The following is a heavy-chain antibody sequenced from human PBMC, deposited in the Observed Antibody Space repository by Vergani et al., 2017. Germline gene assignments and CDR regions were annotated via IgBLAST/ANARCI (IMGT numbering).Heavy chain of an antibody. Sequence: EVQLVESGGGLIQPGGSLRLSCAASGFTVSSNYMSWVRQAPGKGLEWVSVIYSGGSTYYADSVKCRFTISRDNSKNTLYLQMNSLRAEDTAVYYCARVSCSSTSCYPTNYWYFDLWGRGTLVTVSS. J-gene: IGHJ2*01. D-gene: IGHD2-2*01. CDR2: IYSGGST. V-gene: IGHV3-53*01. CDR3: ARVSCSSTSCYPTNYWYFDL. CDR1: GFTVSSNY.